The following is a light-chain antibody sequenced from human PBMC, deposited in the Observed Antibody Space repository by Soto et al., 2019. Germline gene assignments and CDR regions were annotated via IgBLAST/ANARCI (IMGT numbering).Light chain of an antibody. CDR3: QSYDSSLSGLYV. CDR2: GNS. CDR1: SCNIGAGYD. J-gene: IGLJ1*01. Sequence: QSVLTQPPSVSGAPGLRVTISCTGSSCNIGAGYDVHWYQQLPGTAPKLLIYGNSNRPSGVPDRFSGSKSGTSASLAITGLQAEDEADYYCQSYDSSLSGLYVFGTGTKVTVL. V-gene: IGLV1-40*01.